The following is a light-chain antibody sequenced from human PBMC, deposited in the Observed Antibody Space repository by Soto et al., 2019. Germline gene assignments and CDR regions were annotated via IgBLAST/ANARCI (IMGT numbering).Light chain of an antibody. CDR2: ATS. Sequence: EIVLTQSPGTLSLSPGERATLSCRASQSVVSKFFAWYQQKPGQAPRLLIYATSSRATGIPDRFSGGGSGTDFTLTISSLEPEDFAVYYWQQYGSPPMYAFGQGTKLEIK. CDR1: QSVVSKF. V-gene: IGKV3-20*01. J-gene: IGKJ2*01. CDR3: QQYGSPPMYA.